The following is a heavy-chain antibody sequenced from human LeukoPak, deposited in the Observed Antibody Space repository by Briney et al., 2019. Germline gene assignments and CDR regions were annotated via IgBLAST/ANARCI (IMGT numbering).Heavy chain of an antibody. D-gene: IGHD6-13*01. J-gene: IGHJ4*02. CDR2: ISGSGDST. CDR1: GFTFSSYA. V-gene: IGHV3-23*01. CDR3: AKTRPLDSSSWSHGDY. Sequence: GGSLRLSCAASGFTFSSYAMSWVRQAPGKGPEWVSAISGSGDSTYYGDSVKGRFTISRDNSRNTLYLQMNSLRAEDTAVYYCAKTRPLDSSSWSHGDYWGQGTLVTVSS.